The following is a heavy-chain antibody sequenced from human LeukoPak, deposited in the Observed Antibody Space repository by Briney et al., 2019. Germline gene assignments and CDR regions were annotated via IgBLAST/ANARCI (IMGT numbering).Heavy chain of an antibody. J-gene: IGHJ4*02. CDR2: VYHSGST. CDR3: ASSPLISSGWLGFDY. Sequence: SETLSLTCAVSGGSISSSNWWSWVRQPPGKGLEWIGEVYHSGSTNYNPSLKSRVTISVDKSKNQFSLKLSTVTAADTALYYCASSPLISSGWLGFDYWGQGTLVTVSS. CDR1: GGSISSSNW. D-gene: IGHD6-19*01. V-gene: IGHV4-4*02.